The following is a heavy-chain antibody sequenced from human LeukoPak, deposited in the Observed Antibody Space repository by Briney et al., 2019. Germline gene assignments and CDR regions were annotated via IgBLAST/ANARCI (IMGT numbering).Heavy chain of an antibody. CDR3: ARETYSSSWSFDY. Sequence: GSLRLSCAASGFTFSSYEMNWVRQPPGKGLEWIGSIYYSGSTYYNPSLKSRVTISVDTSKNQFSLKLSSVTAADTAVYYCARETYSSSWSFDYWGQGTLVTVSS. CDR1: GFTFSSYE. V-gene: IGHV4-39*07. D-gene: IGHD6-13*01. J-gene: IGHJ4*02. CDR2: IYYSGST.